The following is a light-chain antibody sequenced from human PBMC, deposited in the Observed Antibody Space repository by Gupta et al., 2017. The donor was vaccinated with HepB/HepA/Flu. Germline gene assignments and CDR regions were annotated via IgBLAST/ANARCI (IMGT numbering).Light chain of an antibody. CDR2: YVT. Sequence: QSALTQPASVSGSPGQSITISCTGTSSDIGGYNYVSWYQQDPSKAPKLIIYYVTNRPSGVSNRFSGSKSGNTASLTISGLQAEDEADYYCHSYTSTMHVIFGGGTKLTVL. V-gene: IGLV2-14*01. CDR1: SSDIGGYNY. J-gene: IGLJ2*01. CDR3: HSYTSTMHVI.